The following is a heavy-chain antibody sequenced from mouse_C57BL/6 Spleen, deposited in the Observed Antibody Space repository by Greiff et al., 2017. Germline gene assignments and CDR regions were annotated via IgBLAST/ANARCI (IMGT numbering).Heavy chain of an antibody. CDR3: ARVDNYYFDY. J-gene: IGHJ2*01. D-gene: IGHD1-1*02. CDR2: IYYSGTI. CDR1: GISITTGNYR. Sequence: EVKLQESGPGLVKPSQTVFLTCTVTGISITTGNYRWSWIRQFPGNKLEWIGDIYYSGTITYNPSLTNRTTITRATPKNQFFLAMNSLSAEDTANYCCARVDNYYFDYWGQGTTVTVSS. V-gene: IGHV3-5*01.